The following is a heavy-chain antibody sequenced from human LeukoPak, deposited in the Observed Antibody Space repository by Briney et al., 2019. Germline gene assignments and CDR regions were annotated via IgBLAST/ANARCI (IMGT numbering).Heavy chain of an antibody. J-gene: IGHJ4*02. V-gene: IGHV3-21*01. CDR1: GFTFSSYS. CDR3: ARDRGSGWFYDIDY. CDR2: ISFTSGYI. Sequence: PGGSLRLSCAASGFTFSSYSMNWVRQAPGKRLEWVSSISFTSGYIYYADSVKGRFTISRDNAKNSLCLQMNSLRAEDTAVYYCARDRGSGWFYDIDYWGQGTLVTVSS. D-gene: IGHD6-19*01.